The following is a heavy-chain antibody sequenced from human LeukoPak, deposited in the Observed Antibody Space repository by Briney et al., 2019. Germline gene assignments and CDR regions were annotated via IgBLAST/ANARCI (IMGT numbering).Heavy chain of an antibody. CDR3: ARVGAGSRYGYADY. CDR2: IYSGGST. CDR1: GFTVSSNY. Sequence: GGSLRLSCAASGFTVSSNYMSWVRQAPGKGLEWVSVIYSGGSTYYADSVKGRFTISRDNSKNTLYLQMNSLRAEDTAVYYCARVGAGSRYGYADYWGQGTLVTVSS. J-gene: IGHJ4*02. V-gene: IGHV3-53*01. D-gene: IGHD5-18*01.